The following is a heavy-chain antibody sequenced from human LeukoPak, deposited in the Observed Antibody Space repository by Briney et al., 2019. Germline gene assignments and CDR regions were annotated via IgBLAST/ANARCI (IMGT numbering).Heavy chain of an antibody. CDR2: INSDGSST. CDR1: GFTYSSYW. D-gene: IGHD2-15*01. J-gene: IGHJ5*02. V-gene: IGHV3-74*01. CDR3: ARGPRWYCSGGSCYSWFDP. Sequence: GGSLRLSRAASGFTYSSYWMHWVRQAPGKGLVWVSRINSDGSSTSYADSVKGRFTISRDNAKNTLYLQMNSLRAEDTAVYYCARGPRWYCSGGSCYSWFDPWGQGTLVTVSS.